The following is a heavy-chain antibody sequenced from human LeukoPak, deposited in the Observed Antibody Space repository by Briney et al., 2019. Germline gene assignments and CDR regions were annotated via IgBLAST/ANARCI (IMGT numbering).Heavy chain of an antibody. J-gene: IGHJ3*02. V-gene: IGHV4-59*08. CDR1: GGSISSYY. Sequence: PSETLSLTCTVSGGSISSYYWSWIRQPPGKGLEWIGYIYYSGSTNYNPSLKSRVTISVDTSKNQFSLKLSSVTAADTAVYYCARHYDYGNRDAFDTWGQGTMVTVSS. CDR3: ARHYDYGNRDAFDT. D-gene: IGHD4-11*01. CDR2: IYYSGST.